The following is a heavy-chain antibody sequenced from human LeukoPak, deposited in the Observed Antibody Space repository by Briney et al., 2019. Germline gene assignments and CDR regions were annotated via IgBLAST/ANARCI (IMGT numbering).Heavy chain of an antibody. CDR2: IKQDGSEK. V-gene: IGHV3-7*01. Sequence: GGSLRLSCAASGFIFSNYWMRWVRQAPGKGLEWVANIKQDGSEKYYVDSAKGRFTISRDNAENSLYLQMNSLRAEDTTLYYCARGAHGYGDYVEWGIDYWGQGTLVTVSS. CDR1: GFIFSNYW. CDR3: ARGAHGYGDYVEWGIDY. D-gene: IGHD4-17*01. J-gene: IGHJ4*02.